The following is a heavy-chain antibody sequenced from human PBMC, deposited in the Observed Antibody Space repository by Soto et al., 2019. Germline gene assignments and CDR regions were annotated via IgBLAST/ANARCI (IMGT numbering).Heavy chain of an antibody. D-gene: IGHD3-10*01. V-gene: IGHV1-18*04. CDR2: IAPHSGRT. CDR3: ARAATGSYHSAY. CDR1: GYAFTSYG. J-gene: IGHJ4*02. Sequence: QVQLVQSGPEVKKPGASVRVSCMTSGYAFTSYGVNWVRQAPGQGLEWMGWIAPHSGRTTYLPKFQGRVTITADASTNTAYMELGSLGSDDTGIYFCARAATGSYHSAYWGQGTVVTVSS.